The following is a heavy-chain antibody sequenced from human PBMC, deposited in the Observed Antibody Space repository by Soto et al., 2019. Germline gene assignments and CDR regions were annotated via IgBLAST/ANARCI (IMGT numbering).Heavy chain of an antibody. Sequence: ASVKVSCKASGYTFTSYDINWVRQATGQGLEWMGWMNPNSGNTGYAQKFQGRVTMTRNTSISTAYMELSSLRSEDTAVYYCARGYYYGSGSYYNYYYYHMDVWGKGTTVTVSS. D-gene: IGHD3-10*01. J-gene: IGHJ6*03. CDR1: GYTFTSYD. V-gene: IGHV1-8*01. CDR3: ARGYYYGSGSYYNYYYYHMDV. CDR2: MNPNSGNT.